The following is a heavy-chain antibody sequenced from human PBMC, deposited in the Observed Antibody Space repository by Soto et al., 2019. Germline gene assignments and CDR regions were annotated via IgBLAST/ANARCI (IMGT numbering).Heavy chain of an antibody. CDR1: GFTFSNAW. CDR2: IKSKTDGGTT. J-gene: IGHJ4*02. CDR3: TTDKDGYYDSSGYWVYFDY. V-gene: IGHV3-15*07. D-gene: IGHD3-22*01. Sequence: GGSLRLSCAASGFTFSNAWMNWVRQAPGKGLEWVGRIKSKTDGGTTDYAAPVKGRFTISRDDSKNTLYLQMNSLKTEDTAVYYCTTDKDGYYDSSGYWVYFDYWGQGTLVTVSS.